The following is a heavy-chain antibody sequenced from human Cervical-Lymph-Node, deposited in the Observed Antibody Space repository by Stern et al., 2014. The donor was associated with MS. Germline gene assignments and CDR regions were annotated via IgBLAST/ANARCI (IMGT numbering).Heavy chain of an antibody. V-gene: IGHV1-69*01. CDR2: IIPIFGPA. CDR3: ARDWEDIVVVPAANYYYGMDV. CDR1: GGTFSSYA. D-gene: IGHD2-2*01. J-gene: IGHJ6*02. Sequence: VQLVESRAEVKKPGSSVQVSCKASGGTFSSYAISWVRPAPGQGLEWMGGIIPIFGPANYAQKFQGRVTITADESTSTAYMELSSLRSEDTAVYYCARDWEDIVVVPAANYYYGMDVWGQGTTVTVSS.